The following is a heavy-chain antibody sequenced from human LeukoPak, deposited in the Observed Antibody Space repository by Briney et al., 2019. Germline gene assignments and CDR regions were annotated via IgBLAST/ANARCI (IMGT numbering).Heavy chain of an antibody. CDR2: ISGSGGST. J-gene: IGHJ6*02. V-gene: IGHV3-23*01. CDR3: AKNRGGSYDYYYYGMDV. D-gene: IGHD1-26*01. CDR1: GFTFSSYA. Sequence: GGSLRLSCAASGFTFSSYAMSCVRQAPGEGLEWVSAISGSGGSTYYADSVKGRFTISRDNSKNTLYLQMNSLRAEDTAVCYCAKNRGGSYDYYYYGMDVWGQGTTVTVSS.